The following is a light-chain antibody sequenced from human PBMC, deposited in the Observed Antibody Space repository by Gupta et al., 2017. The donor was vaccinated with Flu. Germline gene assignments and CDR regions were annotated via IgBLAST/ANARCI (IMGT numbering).Light chain of an antibody. V-gene: IGLV2-14*01. CDR2: EVG. CDR1: GRRGGGYKY. CDR3: SSYTRTDNIVV. Sequence: ITVCIGVGRRGGGYKYVVWYQQHTDNAPKIMIFEVGSRRSGGANSCCGSKYGNTAALTISGRQEEDEDDYYCSSYTRTDNIVVFGGGTKLTVL. J-gene: IGLJ2*01.